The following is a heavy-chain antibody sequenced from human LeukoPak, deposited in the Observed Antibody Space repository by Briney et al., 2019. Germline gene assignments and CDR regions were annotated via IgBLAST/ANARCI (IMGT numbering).Heavy chain of an antibody. CDR1: GGSISSGSYY. V-gene: IGHV4-61*02. J-gene: IGHJ4*02. Sequence: SQTLSLTCTVSGGSISSGSYYWSWIRQPPGKGLEWIGRIYTSGSTNYNPSLKSRVTISVDTSRNQFSLKLSSVTAADTAVYYCAREVQTYYYDSSGSKFDYWGQGTLVTVSS. CDR2: IYTSGST. D-gene: IGHD3-22*01. CDR3: AREVQTYYYDSSGSKFDY.